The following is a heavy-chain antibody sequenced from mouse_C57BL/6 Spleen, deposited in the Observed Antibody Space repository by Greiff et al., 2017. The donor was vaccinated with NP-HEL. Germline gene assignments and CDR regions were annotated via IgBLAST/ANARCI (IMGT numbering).Heavy chain of an antibody. CDR3: APTVVATDWYFDV. V-gene: IGHV5-17*01. CDR2: ISSGSSTI. D-gene: IGHD1-1*01. CDR1: GFTFSDYG. J-gene: IGHJ1*03. Sequence: EVMLVESGGGLVKPGGSLKLSCAASGFTFSDYGMHWVRQAPEKGLEWVAYISSGSSTIYYADTVKGRFTISRDNAKNTLFLQMTSLRSEDTAMYYCAPTVVATDWYFDVWGTGTTVTVSS.